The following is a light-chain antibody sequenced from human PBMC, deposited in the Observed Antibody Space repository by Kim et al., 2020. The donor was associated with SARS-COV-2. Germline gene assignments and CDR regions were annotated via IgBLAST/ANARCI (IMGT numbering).Light chain of an antibody. CDR2: AVS. J-gene: IGKJ2*01. CDR1: QGIKNY. Sequence: SESVVDRITITCRASQGIKNYVAWYQQRAGKAPKLLIYAVSTLQSGFPSRFSGGGFGTEFTLTISSLQAEDSATYYCQQLNAYPYTFGQGTKLVIK. CDR3: QQLNAYPYT. V-gene: IGKV1-9*01.